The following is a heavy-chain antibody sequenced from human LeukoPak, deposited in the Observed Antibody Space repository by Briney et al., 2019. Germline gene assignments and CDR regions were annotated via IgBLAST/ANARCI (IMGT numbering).Heavy chain of an antibody. D-gene: IGHD3-16*01. J-gene: IGHJ4*02. Sequence: PGRSLRLSCAASGFTFSSYAMHWVRQAPGKGLEWVAVISYDGSNKYYADSVKGRFTISRDNSKNTLYLQMNSLRAEDTAVYYCARVGGVGYWGQGTLVTVSS. V-gene: IGHV3-30*04. CDR2: ISYDGSNK. CDR3: ARVGGVGY. CDR1: GFTFSSYA.